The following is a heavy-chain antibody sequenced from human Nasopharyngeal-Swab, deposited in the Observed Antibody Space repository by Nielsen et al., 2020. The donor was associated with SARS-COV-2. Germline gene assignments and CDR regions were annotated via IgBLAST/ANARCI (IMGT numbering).Heavy chain of an antibody. CDR3: ARVRSGYNSSPEDH. D-gene: IGHD5-24*01. Sequence: GGSLRLSCAASGFTFSSYPMHWVRQAPGKGLEWVAFISYDGVSKYYTDSVKGRFTISRDNSKNTLSLQMNTLRADDTATYYCARVRSGYNSSPEDHWGQGTLVTVSS. CDR2: ISYDGVSK. CDR1: GFTFSSYP. V-gene: IGHV3-30-3*01. J-gene: IGHJ4*02.